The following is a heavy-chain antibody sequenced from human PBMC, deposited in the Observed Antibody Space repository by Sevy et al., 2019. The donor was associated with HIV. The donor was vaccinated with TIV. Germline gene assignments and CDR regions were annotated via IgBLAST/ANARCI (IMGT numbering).Heavy chain of an antibody. CDR1: GLTFSSYS. CDR2: INSSSSYI. J-gene: IGHJ6*02. Sequence: GGSLRLSCVASGLTFSSYSMKWVRQAPGKGLEWVSSINSSSSYIYYADSVKGRFTISRDNAKKSLYLQVNSLRAEDTAVYYCARDRDGSGSSGGYGMDVWGQGTTVTVSS. CDR3: ARDRDGSGSSGGYGMDV. V-gene: IGHV3-21*01. D-gene: IGHD3-10*01.